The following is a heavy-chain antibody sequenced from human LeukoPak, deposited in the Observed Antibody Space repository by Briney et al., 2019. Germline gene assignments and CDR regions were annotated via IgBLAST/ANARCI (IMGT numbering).Heavy chain of an antibody. D-gene: IGHD3-10*01. CDR1: GITLSNYG. Sequence: GGSLRLSCAVSGITLSNYGMSWVRQAPGKGLKWVAGISDSGGSTKYADSVKGRFTISRDNPKNTLSLQMSSLRAEDTAVYFCAKRGVVIRVFLVGFHKEAYYFDSWGQGALVTVSS. CDR3: AKRGVVIRVFLVGFHKEAYYFDS. CDR2: ISDSGGST. J-gene: IGHJ4*02. V-gene: IGHV3-23*01.